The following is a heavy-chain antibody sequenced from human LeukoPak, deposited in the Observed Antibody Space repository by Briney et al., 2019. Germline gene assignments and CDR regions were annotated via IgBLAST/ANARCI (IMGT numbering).Heavy chain of an antibody. CDR2: VYYSGST. J-gene: IGHJ3*02. CDR3: ARDDFYDSRGYPRGARAFDI. D-gene: IGHD3-22*01. CDR1: GGSISSYY. Sequence: PSETLSLTCTVSGGSISSYYWSWIRQPPGKGLEWIGYVYYSGSTKYNPSLKSRVTISVDTSKNQFSLKLSSVTAADTAVYYCARDDFYDSRGYPRGARAFDIWGQGTMVTVSS. V-gene: IGHV4-59*01.